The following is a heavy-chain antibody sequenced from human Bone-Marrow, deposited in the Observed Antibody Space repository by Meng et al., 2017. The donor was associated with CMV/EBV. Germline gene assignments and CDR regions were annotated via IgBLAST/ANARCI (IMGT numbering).Heavy chain of an antibody. J-gene: IGHJ6*02. Sequence: GESLKISCAASGFTFSSYSMNWVRQAPGKGLEWVSSISSSSSYIYYADSVKGRFTISRDNAKNSLYLQMNSLRAEDTAVYYCAKDVLWRPAAILPYYYYGMDVWGQGNTVTVSS. CDR2: ISSSSSYI. V-gene: IGHV3-21*01. CDR1: GFTFSSYS. CDR3: AKDVLWRPAAILPYYYYGMDV. D-gene: IGHD2-2*01.